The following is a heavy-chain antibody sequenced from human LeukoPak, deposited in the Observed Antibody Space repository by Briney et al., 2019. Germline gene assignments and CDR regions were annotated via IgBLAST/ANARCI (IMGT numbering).Heavy chain of an antibody. CDR2: ISYDGSNK. CDR3: ARVDGYSGYYYGMDV. J-gene: IGHJ6*02. Sequence: SGGSLRLSCAASGFTFSSYAMHWVRQAPGKGLEWVAVISYDGSNKYYADSVKGRFTISRDSSKNTLYLQMNSLGAEDTAVYYCARVDGYSGYYYGMDVWGQGTTVTVSS. D-gene: IGHD5-12*01. CDR1: GFTFSSYA. V-gene: IGHV3-30*04.